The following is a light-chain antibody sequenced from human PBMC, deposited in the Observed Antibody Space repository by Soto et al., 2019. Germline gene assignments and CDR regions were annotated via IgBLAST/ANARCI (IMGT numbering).Light chain of an antibody. CDR3: QQYKTYWT. CDR2: DAS. J-gene: IGKJ1*01. CDR1: QRISNW. V-gene: IGKV1-5*01. Sequence: DIQMTQSPSALSASVGDRVTITCRASQRISNWLAWYQQKPGKAPKVLISDASSLESGVPSRFSGSGSGTEFTLTISSLQPDDFATYYCQQYKTYWTFGQGTKV.